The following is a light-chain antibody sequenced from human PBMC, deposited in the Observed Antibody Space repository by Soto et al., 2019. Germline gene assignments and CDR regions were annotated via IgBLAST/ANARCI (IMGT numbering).Light chain of an antibody. CDR2: RAS. V-gene: IGKV1-5*03. Sequence: DIQMTRSPSALSASVGDRVTITCRASQSISLYLAWYQQKPGKAPNLLIYRASNLQTGVPSRFSGSGSGTEFTLTISSLQPDDFATYYCQQCNSYPWTFGQGTKVEVK. CDR3: QQCNSYPWT. J-gene: IGKJ1*01. CDR1: QSISLY.